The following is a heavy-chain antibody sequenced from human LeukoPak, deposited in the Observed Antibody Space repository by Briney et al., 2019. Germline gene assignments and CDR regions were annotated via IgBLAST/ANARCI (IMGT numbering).Heavy chain of an antibody. CDR1: GFSFSSYG. CDR3: AQDLAWGAFDH. D-gene: IGHD7-27*01. CDR2: INTSGGTT. J-gene: IGHJ4*02. V-gene: IGHV3-23*01. Sequence: PGGTLRLSCAASGFSFSSYGISWVRQAPGKGLEWVSTINTSGGTTYYADSVKGRFTVSRDGSKNTLSLQMNSLRVEDTAVYYCAQDLAWGAFDHWGQGTLVTVSS.